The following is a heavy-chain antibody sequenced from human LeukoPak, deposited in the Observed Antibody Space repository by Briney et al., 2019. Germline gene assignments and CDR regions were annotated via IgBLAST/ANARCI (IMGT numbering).Heavy chain of an antibody. J-gene: IGHJ5*02. CDR2: INHRGST. CDR1: GGSISSGDYY. Sequence: SQTLSLTCTVSGGSISSGDYYWTWIRQPPGKGLEWIGYINHRGSTYYNPSFKSRLAISVDTSKNQFSLKMNSVTAADTAVYYCARTVTSPYNWFDPWGQGTLVTVSS. D-gene: IGHD4-17*01. V-gene: IGHV4-30-4*08. CDR3: ARTVTSPYNWFDP.